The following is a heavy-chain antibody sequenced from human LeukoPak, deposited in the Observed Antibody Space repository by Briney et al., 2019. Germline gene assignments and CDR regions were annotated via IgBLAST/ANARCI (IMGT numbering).Heavy chain of an antibody. CDR2: IWYDGSKT. Sequence: PGTSLRLSCAASGFTFSSYGMNWVRQAPGKGLEWVSVIWYDGSKTDYIDSVKGRFTTSRDNFKNTVTLRMDSLRAEDTAVYYCTRENGGDGYRGGTFDIWGQGTMVTVSS. CDR1: GFTFSSYG. V-gene: IGHV3-33*01. J-gene: IGHJ3*02. CDR3: TRENGGDGYRGGTFDI. D-gene: IGHD5-24*01.